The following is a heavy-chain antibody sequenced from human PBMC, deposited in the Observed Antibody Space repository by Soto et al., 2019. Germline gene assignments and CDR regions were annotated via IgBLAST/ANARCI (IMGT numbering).Heavy chain of an antibody. CDR3: ARPPPGIGYALDV. D-gene: IGHD2-15*01. CDR1: GVSFSDHY. CDR2: TRNKAKSYTT. V-gene: IGHV3-72*01. J-gene: IGHJ6*02. Sequence: GWCLRLSSAASGVSFSDHYMDLVRQAPGKGLEWVGRTRNKAKSYTTEYAASVKGRFTVSRDDSKNSLYLQMNSLKTDDTAVYYCARPPPGIGYALDVWGQGTTVTVSS.